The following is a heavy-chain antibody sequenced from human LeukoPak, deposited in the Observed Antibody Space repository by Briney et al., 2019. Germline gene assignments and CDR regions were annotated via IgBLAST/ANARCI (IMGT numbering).Heavy chain of an antibody. V-gene: IGHV3-21*01. D-gene: IGHD2-15*01. CDR2: ISSSSNYK. J-gene: IGHJ4*02. Sequence: GGSLRLSCAASGFTSSNYNMNWVRQAPGKRLEWVSSISSSSNYKFYADSVKGRFTISRDNAKNSLYLQMNSLRAEDTAVYYCARREVAAEISFGFDYWGQGSLVTVSS. CDR1: GFTSSNYN. CDR3: ARREVAAEISFGFDY.